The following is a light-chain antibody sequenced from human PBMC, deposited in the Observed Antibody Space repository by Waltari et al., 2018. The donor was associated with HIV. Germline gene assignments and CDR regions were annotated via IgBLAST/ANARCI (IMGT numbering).Light chain of an antibody. CDR2: YDA. Sequence: QSVLTQPPSVSEAPRQRVTISCSGSSTNIGNNAVNWYQQLPGKPPKLLLYYDALLASGVSDRFSGSKSGTSASLAISGLQSEDESDYYCAAWDDSLNGVVFGGGTKLTVL. CDR1: STNIGNNA. J-gene: IGLJ2*01. V-gene: IGLV1-36*01. CDR3: AAWDDSLNGVV.